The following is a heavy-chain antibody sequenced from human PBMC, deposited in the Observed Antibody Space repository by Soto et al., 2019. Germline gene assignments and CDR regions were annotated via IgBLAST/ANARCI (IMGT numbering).Heavy chain of an antibody. CDR3: ARAAGRFGELFWFDP. Sequence: QVQLVQSGAEAKKPGASVKVSCKASGYPFTSYNIHWVRQAPGQGLEWGVMINPRGFFTTYAQNLRGRVNRIADTSTSVVYMEPTHLRSEDTAVYYGARAAGRFGELFWFDPWGQGTLVSVSS. J-gene: IGHJ5*02. V-gene: IGHV1-46*01. D-gene: IGHD3-10*01. CDR1: GYPFTSYN. CDR2: INPRGFFT.